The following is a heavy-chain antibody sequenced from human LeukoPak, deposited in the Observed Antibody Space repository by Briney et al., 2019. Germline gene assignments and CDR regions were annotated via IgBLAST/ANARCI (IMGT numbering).Heavy chain of an antibody. CDR1: GGAMSRFY. D-gene: IGHD1-14*01. CDR2: IYSSGNT. CDR3: ARDRKYYYHMDV. J-gene: IGHJ6*03. Sequence: SETLSLACTVSGGAMSRFYWSWIRQTPGKGLEWIGYIYSSGNTKYNPSLKSRADISIDMSRNQFSLRLTSVTAADTAVYYCARDRKYYYHMDVWGKGTTVTVSS. V-gene: IGHV4-59*01.